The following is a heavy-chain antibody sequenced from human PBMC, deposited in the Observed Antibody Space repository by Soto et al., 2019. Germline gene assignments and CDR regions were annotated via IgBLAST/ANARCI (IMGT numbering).Heavy chain of an antibody. V-gene: IGHV1-69*02. D-gene: IGHD5-18*01. Sequence: SVKVSCKASGGTFSSYTISWVRQAPGQGLEWMGRIIPILGIAIIAPKFQSRGTTIADNATSTAHMELSSLGSEDTAVYYCATRLESGDTELGYWCHGTLVTVAT. CDR1: GGTFSSYT. CDR3: ATRLESGDTELGY. CDR2: IIPILGIA. J-gene: IGHJ4*01.